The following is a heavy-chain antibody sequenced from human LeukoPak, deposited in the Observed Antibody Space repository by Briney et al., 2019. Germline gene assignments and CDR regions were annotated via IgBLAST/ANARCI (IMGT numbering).Heavy chain of an antibody. CDR2: ISSSGSTI. V-gene: IGHV3-48*03. Sequence: GGSLRLSCAASGFTFSSYEMNWVRQAPGKGLEWVSYISSSGSTIYYADSVKGRFTISRDNAKNSLYLQVNSLRAEDTAVYYCARERYSGYDSGSGEKNFDYWGQGTLVTVSS. J-gene: IGHJ4*02. CDR3: ARERYSGYDSGSGEKNFDY. CDR1: GFTFSSYE. D-gene: IGHD5-12*01.